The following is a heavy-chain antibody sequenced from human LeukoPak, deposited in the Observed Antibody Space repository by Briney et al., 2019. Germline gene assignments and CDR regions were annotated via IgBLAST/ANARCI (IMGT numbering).Heavy chain of an antibody. CDR1: GGSISSYY. J-gene: IGHJ4*02. CDR2: INHSGST. CDR3: ARGGYDYVWGSYRPKFDY. Sequence: PSETLSLTCTVSGGSISSYYWSWIRQPPGKGLEWIGEINHSGSTNYNPSLKSRVTISVDTSKNQFSLKLSSVTAADTAVYYCARGGYDYVWGSYRPKFDYWGQGTLVTVSS. D-gene: IGHD3-16*02. V-gene: IGHV4-34*01.